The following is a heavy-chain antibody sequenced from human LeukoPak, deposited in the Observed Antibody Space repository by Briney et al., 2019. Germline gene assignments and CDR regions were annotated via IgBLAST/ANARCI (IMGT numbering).Heavy chain of an antibody. CDR1: GFPFSSYV. D-gene: IGHD6-13*01. CDR3: AKAAGSGGSWYVVFDY. J-gene: IGHJ4*02. CDR2: ISGNGGST. V-gene: IGHV3-23*01. Sequence: PGGSLRLSCAAPGFPFSSYVMSRVRQAPGKGLEWVSGISGNGGSTFYADYVKGRFTISRDNSKDTLYLQMNSLRAEDTAVYYCAKAAGSGGSWYVVFDYWGQGTLVTVSS.